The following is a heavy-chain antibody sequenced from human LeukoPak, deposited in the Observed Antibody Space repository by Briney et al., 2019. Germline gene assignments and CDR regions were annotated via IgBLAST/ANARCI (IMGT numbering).Heavy chain of an antibody. CDR1: GYTFTDYY. CDR2: FDPEDGET. CDR3: ATDISGWSPRGYYFDY. Sequence: ASVKVSCKASGYTFTDYYMHWVRQAPGKGLEWMGGFDPEDGETIYAQKFQGRVTMTEDTSTDTAYMELSSLRSEDTAVYYCATDISGWSPRGYYFDYWGQGTLVTVSS. J-gene: IGHJ4*02. V-gene: IGHV1-24*01. D-gene: IGHD6-19*01.